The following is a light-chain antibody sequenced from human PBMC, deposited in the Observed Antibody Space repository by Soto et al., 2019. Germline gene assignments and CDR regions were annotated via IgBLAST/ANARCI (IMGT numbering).Light chain of an antibody. CDR1: QSITNC. CDR3: QQHNPYSPYT. V-gene: IGKV1-5*03. Sequence: DIQMTQSPSTLSASVGERVTMTCRASQSITNCLAWYQQKPGKAPKLLIFDASSLRSGVPSRFSGSGSGTEFTLTISSLQPEDFATYYCQQHNPYSPYTFGQGTKVDIK. J-gene: IGKJ2*01. CDR2: DAS.